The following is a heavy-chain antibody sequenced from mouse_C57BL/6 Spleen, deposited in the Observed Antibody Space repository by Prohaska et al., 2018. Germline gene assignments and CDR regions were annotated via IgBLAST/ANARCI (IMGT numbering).Heavy chain of an antibody. Sequence: EVQLVESGGGLVQPKGSLKLSCAASGFSFNTYAMNWVRQAPGKGLEWVARIRSKSNNYATYYADSVKDRFTISRDDSESMLYLQMNNLKTEDTAMYYCVRIYYDHYYAMDYWGQGTSVTVSS. J-gene: IGHJ4*01. V-gene: IGHV10-1*01. CDR2: IRSKSNNYAT. CDR1: GFSFNTYA. D-gene: IGHD2-4*01. CDR3: VRIYYDHYYAMDY.